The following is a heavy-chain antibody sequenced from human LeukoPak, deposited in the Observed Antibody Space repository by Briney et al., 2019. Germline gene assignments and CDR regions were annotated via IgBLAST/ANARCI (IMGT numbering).Heavy chain of an antibody. D-gene: IGHD3-9*01. V-gene: IGHV4-4*09. Sequence: SETLSLTCTVSGDSISSYYWSWIRQPPGKGLEWIGYIYTSGSTNYNPSLKSRVTISVDTSKNQFSLKLSSVTAADTAVYYCARHALNYDILTGYQPYYFDYWGQGTLVTVSS. CDR1: GDSISSYY. CDR2: IYTSGST. J-gene: IGHJ4*02. CDR3: ARHALNYDILTGYQPYYFDY.